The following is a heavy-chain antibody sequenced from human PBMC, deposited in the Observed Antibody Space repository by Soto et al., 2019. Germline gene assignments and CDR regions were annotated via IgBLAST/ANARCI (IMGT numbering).Heavy chain of an antibody. V-gene: IGHV4-59*01. J-gene: IGHJ4*02. CDR2: IYYSGST. D-gene: IGHD2-21*02. CDR1: GGSTSSYY. CDR3: ASLQGVGLLSHFDY. Sequence: PSETLSLTCTVSGGSTSSYYWSWIRQPPGKGLEWIGYIYYSGSTNYNPSLKSRVTLSVDTSKNQFSLKLSSVTAADTAVYYCASLQGVGLLSHFDYWGQGTLVTVSS.